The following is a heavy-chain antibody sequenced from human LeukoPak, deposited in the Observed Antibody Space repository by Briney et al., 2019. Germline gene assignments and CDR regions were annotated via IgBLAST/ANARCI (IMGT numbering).Heavy chain of an antibody. CDR1: GFTVSSTY. CDR2: VYKDGKM. CDR3: ASRHCSGGDCYFAGADPFDH. D-gene: IGHD2-21*01. Sequence: LPGGSLRLSCAASGFTVSSTYMSWVRQSPGKGLEWVSVVYKDGKMFYIDSVKGRFAISRDTSKNTVYLQMNNLRAEDTAVYYCASRHCSGGDCYFAGADPFDHWDQGTLVTVSS. J-gene: IGHJ4*02. V-gene: IGHV3-53*01.